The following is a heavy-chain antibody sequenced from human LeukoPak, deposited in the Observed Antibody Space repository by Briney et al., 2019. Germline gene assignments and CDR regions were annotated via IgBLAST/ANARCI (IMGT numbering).Heavy chain of an antibody. D-gene: IGHD3-10*01. J-gene: IGHJ6*02. CDR1: GGSISSYY. CDR3: ARQLRQYYYGSGSPAHFYYYYGMDV. V-gene: IGHV4-59*08. Sequence: PSETLSLTCAVSGGSISSYYWSWIRQPPGKGLEWIGYIYYSGSTNYNPSLKSRVTISVDTSKNQFSLKLSSVTAADTAVYYCARQLRQYYYGSGSPAHFYYYYGMDVWGQGTTVTVSS. CDR2: IYYSGST.